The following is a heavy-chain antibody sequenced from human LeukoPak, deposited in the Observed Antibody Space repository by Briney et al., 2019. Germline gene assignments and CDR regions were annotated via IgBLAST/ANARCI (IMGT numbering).Heavy chain of an antibody. D-gene: IGHD5-24*01. CDR3: ATSRDGYNWDFDY. V-gene: IGHV3-30*03. J-gene: IGHJ4*02. CDR2: ISYDGSNK. CDR1: GFTFSSYS. Sequence: GGSLRLSCAASGFTFSSYSMNWVRQAPGKGLEWVAVISYDGSNKYYADSVKGRFTISRDNSKNTLYLQMNSLRAEDTAVYYCATSRDGYNWDFDYWGQGTLVTVSS.